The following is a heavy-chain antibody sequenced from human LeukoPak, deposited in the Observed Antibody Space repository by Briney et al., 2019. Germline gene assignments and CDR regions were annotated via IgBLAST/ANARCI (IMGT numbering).Heavy chain of an antibody. Sequence: PGGSLRLSCTASGFTFSSYAMSWVRQAPGKGLEWVSAISGSGGSTYYADSVKGRLTISRDNSKNTLYLQMNSLRAEDTAVYYCAKDQRFIHWFDPWGQGTLLTVSS. CDR2: ISGSGGST. CDR1: GFTFSSYA. J-gene: IGHJ5*02. CDR3: AKDQRFIHWFDP. D-gene: IGHD3-16*02. V-gene: IGHV3-23*01.